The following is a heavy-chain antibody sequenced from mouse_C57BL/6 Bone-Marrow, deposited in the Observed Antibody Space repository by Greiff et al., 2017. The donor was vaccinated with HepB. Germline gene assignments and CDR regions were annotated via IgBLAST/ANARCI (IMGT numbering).Heavy chain of an antibody. J-gene: IGHJ2*01. Sequence: VQLQQSGAELVRPGPSVKMSCTASGYTFTNYWIGWAKQRPGHGLAWIGDIYPGGGYTNYNEKFKGKATLAADKSSSTAYMQFSSLTSEDSAIYYGARVYGSYFDYWGQGTTLTVSS. V-gene: IGHV1-63*01. D-gene: IGHD1-1*01. CDR1: GYTFTNYW. CDR3: ARVYGSYFDY. CDR2: IYPGGGYT.